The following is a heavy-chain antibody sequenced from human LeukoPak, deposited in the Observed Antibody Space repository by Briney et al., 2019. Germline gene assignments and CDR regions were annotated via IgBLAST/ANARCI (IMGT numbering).Heavy chain of an antibody. CDR2: ISSSGSTI. Sequence: GGSLRLSCAASGFTFSSYEMNWVRQAPGKGLEWVSYISSSGSTIYYADSVKGRFTISRDNAKNSLYLQMNSLRAEDTALYYCAKDRNYDSSGYLGYWGQGTLVTVSS. D-gene: IGHD3-22*01. J-gene: IGHJ4*02. CDR3: AKDRNYDSSGYLGY. V-gene: IGHV3-48*03. CDR1: GFTFSSYE.